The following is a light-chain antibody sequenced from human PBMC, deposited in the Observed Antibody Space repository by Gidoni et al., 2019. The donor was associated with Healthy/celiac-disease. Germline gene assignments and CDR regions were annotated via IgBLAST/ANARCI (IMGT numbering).Light chain of an antibody. CDR1: QSVSSSY. V-gene: IGKV3-20*01. Sequence: IVFTQSPGTLSLSPGERATRSCRASQSVSSSYLAWYQQKPGQAPRLLIYGASSRATGIPDRFSGSGSGKDFTLTISRLEPEDFAVYYCQQYGSSPFTFGPXTKVDIK. CDR3: QQYGSSPFT. J-gene: IGKJ3*01. CDR2: GAS.